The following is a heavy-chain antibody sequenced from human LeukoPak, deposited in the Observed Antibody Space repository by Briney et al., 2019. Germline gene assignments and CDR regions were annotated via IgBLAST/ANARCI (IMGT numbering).Heavy chain of an antibody. V-gene: IGHV4-39*07. J-gene: IGHJ5*02. CDR2: IYYSGST. CDR3: ARNSFMGSAEWFDP. D-gene: IGHD3-10*01. CDR1: GGSISSSSYY. Sequence: SETLSLTCTVSGGSISSSSYYWGWIRQPPGKGLEWIGSIYYSGSTYYNPSLKSRVTISVDTSKNQFSLKLSSVTAADTAVYYCARNSFMGSAEWFDPWGQGTLVTVSS.